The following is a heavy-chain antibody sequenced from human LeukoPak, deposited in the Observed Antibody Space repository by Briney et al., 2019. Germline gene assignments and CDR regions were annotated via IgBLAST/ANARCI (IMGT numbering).Heavy chain of an antibody. V-gene: IGHV1-46*01. CDR3: ARAMYRYDKLFD. Sequence: ASVKLCCKASGSTFTSYYMHWVRQAPGQGLEWMGIINPSGGSTSYAQKFQGRVTMTRDMSTSTVYMELRSLRSEDTAVYYYARAMYRYDKLFDWGQGTLVTVSS. CDR1: GSTFTSYY. J-gene: IGHJ4*02. CDR2: INPSGGST. D-gene: IGHD3-22*01.